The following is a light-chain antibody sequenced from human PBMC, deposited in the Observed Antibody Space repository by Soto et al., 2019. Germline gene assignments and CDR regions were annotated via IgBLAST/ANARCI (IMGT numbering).Light chain of an antibody. CDR2: DAS. V-gene: IGKV1-5*01. J-gene: IGKJ1*01. CDR1: QSISSW. CDR3: QQYNSYSPST. Sequence: DTRLTQTPSTLSACVGDRVTIPCRASQSISSWLAWYQQKPGKAPKLLIYDASSLESGVPSRFSGSGSAKEFTLTISSLQPDDFATYYCQQYNSYSPSTFGQGTKVDIK.